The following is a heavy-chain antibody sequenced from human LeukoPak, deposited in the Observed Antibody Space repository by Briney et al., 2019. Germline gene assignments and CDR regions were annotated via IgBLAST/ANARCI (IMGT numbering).Heavy chain of an antibody. J-gene: IGHJ4*02. CDR1: GYTLTELS. CDR3: ATDPIFRVGATLVDY. Sequence: ASVKVSCKVSGYTLTELSMHWVRQAPGKGLEWMGGFDPEDGETIYAQKFQGRVTMTEDTSTDTAYMELSSLRSEDTAVYYCATDPIFRVGATLVDYWGQGTLVTVSS. V-gene: IGHV1-24*01. D-gene: IGHD1-26*01. CDR2: FDPEDGET.